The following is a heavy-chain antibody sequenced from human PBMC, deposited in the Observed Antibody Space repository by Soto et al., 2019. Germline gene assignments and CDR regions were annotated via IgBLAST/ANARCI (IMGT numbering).Heavy chain of an antibody. CDR3: ARQPSDHYDFGSGYPDSTFDY. Sequence: ASVKVSCKASGYTFTSYGISWVRQAPGQGLEWMGWISAYNGNTNYAQKLQGRVTMTTDTSTSTAYMELRSLRSDDTAVYYCARQPSDHYDFGSGYPDSTFDYWGQETLVTVSS. V-gene: IGHV1-18*01. CDR1: GYTFTSYG. CDR2: ISAYNGNT. J-gene: IGHJ4*02. D-gene: IGHD3-3*01.